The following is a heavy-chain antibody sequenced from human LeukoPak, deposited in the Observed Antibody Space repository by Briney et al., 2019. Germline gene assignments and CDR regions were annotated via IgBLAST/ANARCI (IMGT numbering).Heavy chain of an antibody. CDR3: AREEEWLFDY. V-gene: IGHV4-59*01. J-gene: IGHJ4*02. CDR1: GGSISNYY. Sequence: PSETLSLTCTVSGGSISNYYWSWIRQPPGKGLEWIGYIYYSGSTNYNPSLKSRVTISVDTSKNQFSLKLSSVTAADTAVYYCAREEEWLFDYWGQGTLVTVSS. CDR2: IYYSGST. D-gene: IGHD3-3*01.